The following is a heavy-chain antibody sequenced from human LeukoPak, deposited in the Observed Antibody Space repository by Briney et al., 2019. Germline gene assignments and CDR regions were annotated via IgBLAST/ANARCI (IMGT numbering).Heavy chain of an antibody. J-gene: IGHJ4*02. D-gene: IGHD3-22*01. Sequence: GASVKVSCKASGYTFTSYYMHWVRQAPGQGLEWMGIINPSGGSTSYAQKFQGRVTMTRDTSTSTVYMELSSLRSEDTAVYYCARDGVEDSSGYYYEPDFDYWGQGTLVTVSS. V-gene: IGHV1-46*01. CDR2: INPSGGST. CDR3: ARDGVEDSSGYYYEPDFDY. CDR1: GYTFTSYY.